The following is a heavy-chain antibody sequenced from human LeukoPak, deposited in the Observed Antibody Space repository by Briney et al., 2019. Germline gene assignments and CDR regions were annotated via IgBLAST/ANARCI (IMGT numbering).Heavy chain of an antibody. V-gene: IGHV1-18*01. Sequence: ASVKVSCKASGYTFTSYGISWVRQAPGQGLEWMGWISAYNGNTNYAQELQGRVTLTTDTSTSTAYMELRSLRSDDTAVYYCARDLGYCSSTSCRSPFDYWGLGTLVTVSS. J-gene: IGHJ4*02. CDR2: ISAYNGNT. CDR1: GYTFTSYG. CDR3: ARDLGYCSSTSCRSPFDY. D-gene: IGHD2-2*01.